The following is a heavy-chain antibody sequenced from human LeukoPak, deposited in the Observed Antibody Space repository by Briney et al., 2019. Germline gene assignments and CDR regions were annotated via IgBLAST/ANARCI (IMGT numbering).Heavy chain of an antibody. CDR2: IWYDGSNK. J-gene: IGHJ4*02. CDR1: GFTFSSYG. Sequence: SGGSLRLSCAASGFTFSSYGMHWVRQAPGKGLEWVAVIWYDGSNKYYADSVKGRFTISRDNSKNTLYLQMNSLRAEDTAVYYCAKDQRSLYGSGLFDYWGQGTLVTVSS. V-gene: IGHV3-30*02. CDR3: AKDQRSLYGSGLFDY. D-gene: IGHD3-10*01.